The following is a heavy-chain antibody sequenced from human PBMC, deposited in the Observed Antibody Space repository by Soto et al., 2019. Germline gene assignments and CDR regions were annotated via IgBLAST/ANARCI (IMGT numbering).Heavy chain of an antibody. CDR1: GYTFTGYY. CDR2: INPNSGGT. D-gene: IGHD4-17*01. CDR3: ARGTVTTDYYYYYIDV. Sequence: ASVKVSCKASGYTFTGYYMHWVRQAPGQGLEWMGWINPNSGGTNYAQKFQGWVTMTRDTSISTAYMELSRLRSDDTAVYYCARGTVTTDYYYYYIDVWGKGTTVTVSS. V-gene: IGHV1-2*04. J-gene: IGHJ6*03.